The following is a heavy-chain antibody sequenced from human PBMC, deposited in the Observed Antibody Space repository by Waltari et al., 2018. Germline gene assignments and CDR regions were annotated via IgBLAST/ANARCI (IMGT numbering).Heavy chain of an antibody. D-gene: IGHD4-17*01. CDR1: GFTFTSTA. CDR3: AVMTGEYYYYMDV. V-gene: IGHV1-58*01. J-gene: IGHJ6*03. Sequence: QMQLVQSGPEVKKPGTSVKVSCKASGFTFTSTAVQWVRQARGQRLEWIGWIVVGSGNTNYAQKFQERVTITRDMSTSTAYMELSSLRSEDTAVYYCAVMTGEYYYYMDVWGKGTTVTVSS. CDR2: IVVGSGNT.